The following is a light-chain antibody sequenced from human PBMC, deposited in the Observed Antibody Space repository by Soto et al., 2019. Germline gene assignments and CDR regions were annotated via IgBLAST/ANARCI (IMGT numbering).Light chain of an antibody. J-gene: IGLJ2*01. V-gene: IGLV1-47*01. CDR3: TAWDDSLRGRL. CDR1: SSNIGSNF. Sequence: QSVLTQPPSASGTPGQRVTISCSGSSSNIGSNFIYWYQQLPGTAPKLLIYRNNQRPSGVPDRFSGSKSGTSASLAISGLRSEDDADYYCTAWDDSLRGRLFGGGTKLTVL. CDR2: RNN.